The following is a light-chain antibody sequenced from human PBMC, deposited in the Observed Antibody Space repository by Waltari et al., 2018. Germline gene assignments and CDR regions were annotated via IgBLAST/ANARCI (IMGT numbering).Light chain of an antibody. CDR3: CSYAGSSSNV. V-gene: IGLV2-23*02. J-gene: IGLJ6*01. CDR2: EVS. CDR1: SSSVGSYNL. Sequence: QSALTQPASVSGSPGQSIPISCTGTSSSVGSYNLVSWYQQHPGKAPKLMIYEVSKRPSGVSNRFSGSKSGNTASLTISGLQAEDEADYYCCSYAGSSSNVFGSGTKVTVL.